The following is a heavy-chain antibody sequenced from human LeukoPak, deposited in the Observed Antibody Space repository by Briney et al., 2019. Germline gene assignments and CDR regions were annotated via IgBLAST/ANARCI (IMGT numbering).Heavy chain of an antibody. CDR2: ISSSSSYI. Sequence: GGSLRLSCAASGFTFSSYWMSWVRQAPGKGLEWVSSISSSSSYIYYADSVKGRFTISRDNAKNSLYLQMNSLRAEDTAVYYCAREAPGGSYYNYWGQGTLVTVSS. J-gene: IGHJ4*02. CDR1: GFTFSSYW. CDR3: AREAPGGSYYNY. D-gene: IGHD3-10*01. V-gene: IGHV3-21*01.